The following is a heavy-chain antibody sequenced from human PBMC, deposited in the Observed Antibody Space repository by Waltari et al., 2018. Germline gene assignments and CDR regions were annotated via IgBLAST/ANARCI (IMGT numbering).Heavy chain of an antibody. CDR2: ISSGSSTI. J-gene: IGHJ4*02. V-gene: IGHV3-48*04. CDR3: ARDGVGGAANDY. CDR1: GFTFSTYS. D-gene: IGHD3-16*01. Sequence: EVQLVESGGGLVQPGGSLRLSCAASGFTFSTYSMNWVRQAPGKGLEWGSYISSGSSTIYYADSVKGRFTISRENAKNSLYLQMNSLRAEDTAVYYCARDGVGGAANDYWGQGTLVTVSS.